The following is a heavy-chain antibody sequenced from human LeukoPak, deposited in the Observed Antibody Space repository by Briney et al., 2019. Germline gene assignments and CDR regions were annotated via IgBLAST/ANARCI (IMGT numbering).Heavy chain of an antibody. Sequence: GGSLRLSCEASGFTSINYAMSWVRQAPGKGLEWASGSGGDNTGTYYADSVKGRFTISRDISKNTLYLQMNSLKAEDTAVYYCVKAMGGYCSGGSCYTFDYWGQGTLVTVSS. D-gene: IGHD2-15*01. J-gene: IGHJ4*02. V-gene: IGHV3-23*01. CDR3: VKAMGGYCSGGSCYTFDY. CDR1: GFTSINYA. CDR2: SGGDNTGT.